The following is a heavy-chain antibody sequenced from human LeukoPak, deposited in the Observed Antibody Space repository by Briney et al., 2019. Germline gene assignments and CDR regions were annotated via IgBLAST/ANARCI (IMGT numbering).Heavy chain of an antibody. CDR1: GFAFSSYR. D-gene: IGHD5/OR15-5a*01. J-gene: IGHJ4*02. V-gene: IGHV3-48*04. CDR2: ISSSGSTI. Sequence: GGSLRLSCAASGFAFSSYRMNWVRQAPGKGLEWVSYISSSGSTIYYADSVKGRFTISRDNAKNSLYLQMNSLRAEDTAVYYCATSTHRALFDYWGQGTLVTVSS. CDR3: ATSTHRALFDY.